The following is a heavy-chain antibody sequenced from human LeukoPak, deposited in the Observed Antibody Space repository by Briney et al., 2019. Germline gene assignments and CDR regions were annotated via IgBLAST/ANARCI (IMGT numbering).Heavy chain of an antibody. D-gene: IGHD3-22*01. Sequence: VASVKVSCKASGGTFSSYAISWVRQAPGQGLEWVGGIIPIFGTANYAQKFQGRVTITADESTSTAYMELSSLRSEDTAVYYCASGITMIMEGWFDYWGQGTLVTVSS. J-gene: IGHJ4*02. CDR2: IIPIFGTA. CDR3: ASGITMIMEGWFDY. CDR1: GGTFSSYA. V-gene: IGHV1-69*13.